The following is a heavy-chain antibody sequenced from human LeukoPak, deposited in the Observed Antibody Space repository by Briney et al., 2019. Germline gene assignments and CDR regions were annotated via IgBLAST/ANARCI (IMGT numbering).Heavy chain of an antibody. CDR1: GFTFSSYA. CDR2: ILYDGSNK. Sequence: GGSLRLSCAASGFTFSSYAMHCVRQAPGKGLEWVAVILYDGSNKYYADSVKGRFTISRDNSKNTLYLQMNSLRAEDTAVYYCARVSGDVDYWGQGTLVTVSS. V-gene: IGHV3-30*04. CDR3: ARVSGDVDY. J-gene: IGHJ4*02. D-gene: IGHD4-17*01.